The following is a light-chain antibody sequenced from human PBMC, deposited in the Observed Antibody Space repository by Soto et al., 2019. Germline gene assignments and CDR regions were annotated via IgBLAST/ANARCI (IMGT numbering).Light chain of an antibody. J-gene: IGLJ3*02. V-gene: IGLV2-23*02. Sequence: QSALTQPASVSGSPGQSITISCTGTSSDVGSFNFVSWYQQHPGQAPKLMIYEVTQRPSGVSNRFSGSKSGNTASLTISGLQAEDEADYYCCSSGGSSTFRVFGGGTKLTVL. CDR2: EVT. CDR1: SSDVGSFNF. CDR3: CSSGGSSTFRV.